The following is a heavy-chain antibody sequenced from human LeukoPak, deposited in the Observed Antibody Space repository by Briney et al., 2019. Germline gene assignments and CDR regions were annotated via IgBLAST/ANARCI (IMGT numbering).Heavy chain of an antibody. D-gene: IGHD2-15*01. CDR3: ARVGEYCSGVSCSSGWFDP. CDR1: GFTFSDYW. CDR2: IKQDGSVK. J-gene: IGHJ5*02. V-gene: IGHV3-7*03. Sequence: GGSLRLSCAVSGFTFSDYWMSWVRQAPGKGLEWVANIKQDGSVKYYVDSVKGRFTISRDNAKNSLYLQMNSLRVEDTAICYCARVGEYCSGVSCSSGWFDPWGQGTLVTVSS.